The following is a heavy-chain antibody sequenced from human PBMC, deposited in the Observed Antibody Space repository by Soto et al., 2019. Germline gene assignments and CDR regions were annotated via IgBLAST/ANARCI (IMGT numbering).Heavy chain of an antibody. D-gene: IGHD6-6*01. CDR3: ARAPYSSTSFFFDY. CDR2: INPSLGRA. V-gene: IGHV1-46*01. Sequence: SSVKVSCKTSGFSFTSNHIHWLRQAPGQGLEWMGVINPSLGRANYAQKFQDRVAMTWDTSTTTVYMELSGLRSDDTAVYYCARAPYSSTSFFFDYWGQGALVTVSS. CDR1: GFSFTSNH. J-gene: IGHJ4*02.